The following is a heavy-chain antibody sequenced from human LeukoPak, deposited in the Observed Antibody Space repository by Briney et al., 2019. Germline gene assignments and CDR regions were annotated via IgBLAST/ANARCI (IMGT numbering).Heavy chain of an antibody. CDR3: ARDSYDFWSGQNWFDP. CDR2: ISSSGSTI. Sequence: GGSLRLSCAASGFTFSDYYMSWIRQAPGKGLEWVSYISSSGSTIYYADSVKGRFAISRDNAKNSLYLQMNSLRAEDTAVYYCARDSYDFWSGQNWFDPWGQGTLVTVSS. CDR1: GFTFSDYY. D-gene: IGHD3-3*01. V-gene: IGHV3-11*04. J-gene: IGHJ5*02.